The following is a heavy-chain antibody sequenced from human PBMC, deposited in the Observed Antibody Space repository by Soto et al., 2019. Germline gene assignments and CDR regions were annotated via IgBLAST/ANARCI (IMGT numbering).Heavy chain of an antibody. CDR1: GGSFSGYY. J-gene: IGHJ4*02. V-gene: IGHV4-34*01. CDR2: INHSGST. CDR3: ARGRHGDYAGRLDY. Sequence: QVQLQQWGAGLLKPSETLSLTCAVYGGSFSGYYWSWIRQPPGKGLEWIGEINHSGSTNYNPSLKSRVTISVDTSKNQFSLKLSSVTAADTAVYYCARGRHGDYAGRLDYWGQGTLVTVSS. D-gene: IGHD4-17*01.